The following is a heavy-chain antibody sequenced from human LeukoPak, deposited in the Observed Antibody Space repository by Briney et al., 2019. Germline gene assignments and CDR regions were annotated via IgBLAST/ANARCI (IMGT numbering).Heavy chain of an antibody. Sequence: PSETLSLTCVVSGGSISSGNWWSWVRQPPGEGLEWIGEVFHSGRTTYNPSLSSRVTMSVDTTKNQFSLKLTSVTASDTAIYYCARNGYYSVDYWGQGTLVTVSS. CDR3: ARNGYYSVDY. V-gene: IGHV4-4*02. D-gene: IGHD3-22*01. J-gene: IGHJ4*02. CDR2: VFHSGRT. CDR1: GGSISSGNW.